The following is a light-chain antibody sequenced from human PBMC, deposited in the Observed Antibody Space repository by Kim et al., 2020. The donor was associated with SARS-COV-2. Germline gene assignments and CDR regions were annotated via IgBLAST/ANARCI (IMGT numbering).Light chain of an antibody. J-gene: IGKJ4*01. CDR1: QSVTPY. V-gene: IGKV3-11*01. CDR2: DAS. Sequence: SPGERATLSCRASQSVTPYLAWYQQKPGQAPRLLIYDASNRATGIPARFSGSGSGTDFTLTISSLEPEDFAVYYCQQRSNWPPLTFGGGTKVDIK. CDR3: QQRSNWPPLT.